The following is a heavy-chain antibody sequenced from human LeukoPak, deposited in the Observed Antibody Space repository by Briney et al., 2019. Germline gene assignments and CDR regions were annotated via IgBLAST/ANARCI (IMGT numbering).Heavy chain of an antibody. CDR2: INHSGST. J-gene: IGHJ6*02. CDR3: AIGGGRYIYYYYGMDV. Sequence: SETLSLTRAVYGGSFSGYYWSWIRQPPGKGLEWIGEINHSGSTNYNPSLKSRVTISVDTSKNQFSLKLSSVTAADTAVYYCAIGGGRYIYYYYGMDVCGQGTTVTVSS. D-gene: IGHD2-15*01. CDR1: GGSFSGYY. V-gene: IGHV4-34*01.